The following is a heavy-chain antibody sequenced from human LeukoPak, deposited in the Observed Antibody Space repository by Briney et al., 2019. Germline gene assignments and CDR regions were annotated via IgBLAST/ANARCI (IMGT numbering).Heavy chain of an antibody. CDR3: ARDLAVRGVIIDYYYYMDV. D-gene: IGHD3-10*01. V-gene: IGHV1-18*01. CDR1: GYTFTIYG. CDR2: ISAYNGNT. J-gene: IGHJ6*03. Sequence: ASVTVSCTSSGYTFTIYGISWVRQAPGQGLEWMGWISAYNGNTNYAQKLQGRVTMTTDTSTSTAYMELRSLRSDDTAVYYCARDLAVRGVIIDYYYYMDVWGKGTTVTVSS.